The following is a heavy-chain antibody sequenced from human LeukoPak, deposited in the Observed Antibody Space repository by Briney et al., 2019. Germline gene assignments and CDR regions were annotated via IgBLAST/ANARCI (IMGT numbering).Heavy chain of an antibody. CDR2: ISSSGGTT. D-gene: IGHD3-9*01. Sequence: PGGSLRLSCAASGFTVSSYAMSWVRQAPGKGLEWVSVISSSGGTTYYADSVKGRFTISRDNPKNTLYLQMNSLRAEDTAVYYCAKSPRNLFRLFDYWGQGPLVTVSS. V-gene: IGHV3-23*01. CDR3: AKSPRNLFRLFDY. J-gene: IGHJ4*02. CDR1: GFTVSSYA.